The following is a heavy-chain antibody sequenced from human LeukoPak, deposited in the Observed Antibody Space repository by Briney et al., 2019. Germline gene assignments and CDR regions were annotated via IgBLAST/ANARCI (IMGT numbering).Heavy chain of an antibody. D-gene: IGHD2-15*01. CDR1: GYTFTSYG. V-gene: IGHV1-18*01. Sequence: ASVKVSCKASGYTFTSYGISWVRRAPGQGLEWMGWISAYNGNTNYAQKLQGRVTMTTDTSTSTAYMELRSLRSDDTAVYYCARDSVAAAKFSGVVDYWGQGTLATVSS. J-gene: IGHJ4*02. CDR2: ISAYNGNT. CDR3: ARDSVAAAKFSGVVDY.